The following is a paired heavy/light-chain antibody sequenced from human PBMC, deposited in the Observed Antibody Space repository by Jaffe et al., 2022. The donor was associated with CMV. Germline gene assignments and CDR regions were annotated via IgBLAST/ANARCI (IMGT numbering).Light chain of an antibody. CDR1: QNVLYSSNNKNY. Sequence: DIVMTQSPKSLAVSLGERATINCRSSQNVLYSSNNKNYLAWYQQKPGQPPNLLIYWASMRESGVPARFSGSGSGTNFTLTITNLQAEDVAVYYCQQYSNIPLTFGGGTKVEIK. J-gene: IGKJ4*01. CDR2: WAS. V-gene: IGKV4-1*01. CDR3: QQYSNIPLT.
Heavy chain of an antibody. D-gene: IGHD3-16*01. Sequence: QGQLVESGGGVVQPGRSLRLSCAASGFSFASFGMHWVRQAPGKGLEWVAVIWSDGSNQFYGQSTEGRFTISRDNSKNTLYLQIKGLRVGDTAVYYCVKERRATRSPYYYGMDVWGQGTTVTVSS. CDR3: VKERRATRSPYYYGMDV. CDR1: GFSFASFG. J-gene: IGHJ6*02. V-gene: IGHV3-33*06. CDR2: IWSDGSNQ.